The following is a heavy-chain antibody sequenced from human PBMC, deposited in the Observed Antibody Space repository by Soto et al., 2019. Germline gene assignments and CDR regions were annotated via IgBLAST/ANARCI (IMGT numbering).Heavy chain of an antibody. CDR2: IWYDGSNK. CDR1: GFTFSSYG. J-gene: IGHJ4*02. Sequence: QVQLVESGGGVVQPGRSLRLSCAASGFTFSSYGMHWVRQAPGKGLEWVAVIWYDGSNKYYADSVKGRFTISRDNSKNALYVKMNSLRAEDTAVYYCARDEVKYSSSMRGYWGQGTLVTVSS. CDR3: ARDEVKYSSSMRGY. V-gene: IGHV3-33*01. D-gene: IGHD6-6*01.